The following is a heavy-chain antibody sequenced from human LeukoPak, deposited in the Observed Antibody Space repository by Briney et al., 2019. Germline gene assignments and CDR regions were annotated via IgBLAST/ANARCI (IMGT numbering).Heavy chain of an antibody. J-gene: IGHJ3*02. V-gene: IGHV4-34*01. Sequence: SETLSLTCAVYGGSFSGYYWSWIRQPPGKGLEWIGEINHSGSTNYNPSLKSRVTISVDTSKNQFSLKLSSVTAADTAVYYYARGGSNGWYLEFGDAFDIWGQGTMVTVSS. CDR1: GGSFSGYY. CDR2: INHSGST. CDR3: ARGGSNGWYLEFGDAFDI. D-gene: IGHD6-19*01.